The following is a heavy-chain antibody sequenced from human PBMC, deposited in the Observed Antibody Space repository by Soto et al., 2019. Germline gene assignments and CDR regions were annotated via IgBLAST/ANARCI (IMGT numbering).Heavy chain of an antibody. CDR1: GDSVSSNSAA. CDR3: AGTGGHYNY. CDR2: TYYRSRWYN. J-gene: IGHJ4*02. Sequence: SQTLSLTCAISGDSVSSNSAAWNWIRQSPSRGLEWLGRTYYRSRWYNDYAVSVKSRITVNSDTSKNQFSLQLKSVTPEDTAVYCYAGTGGHYNYWARGTLEPVSS. V-gene: IGHV6-1*01. D-gene: IGHD2-2*02.